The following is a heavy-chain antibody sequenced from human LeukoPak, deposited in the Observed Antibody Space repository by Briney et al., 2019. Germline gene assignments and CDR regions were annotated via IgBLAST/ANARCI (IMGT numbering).Heavy chain of an antibody. D-gene: IGHD6-13*01. CDR2: ISWNSGGI. J-gene: IGHJ4*02. V-gene: IGHV3-9*01. CDR1: GFTFDDYA. CDR3: AKDMSSQYSSSWYFDY. Sequence: GGSLRLSCAASGFTFDDYAMHWVRQAPGKGLEWVSGISWNSGGIGYADSVKGRFTISRDNAKNSLYPQMNSLRAEDTALYYGAKDMSSQYSSSWYFDYWGQGTLVTVSS.